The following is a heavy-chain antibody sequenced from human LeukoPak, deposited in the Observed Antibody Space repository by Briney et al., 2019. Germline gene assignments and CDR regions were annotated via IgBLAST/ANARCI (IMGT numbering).Heavy chain of an antibody. CDR1: GYTFTNYY. D-gene: IGHD1-14*01. CDR3: ARWKGTVDY. CDR2: INPNSGDT. Sequence: ASVKVSCKASGYTFTNYYIHWVRQAPGQGLEWMGWINPNSGDTNSVQKFQGRVTMTRDTSISTAYMELGRLRSDDTALDYCARWKGTVDYWGQGTLVTVSS. J-gene: IGHJ4*02. V-gene: IGHV1-2*02.